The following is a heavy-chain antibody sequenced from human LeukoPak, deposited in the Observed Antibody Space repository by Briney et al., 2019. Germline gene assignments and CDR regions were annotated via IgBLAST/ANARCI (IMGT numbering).Heavy chain of an antibody. D-gene: IGHD2-15*01. CDR3: ARDCSGGTCYLDY. CDR2: ISAYNGNT. V-gene: IGHV1-18*01. Sequence: ASVKVSCKASGGTFSSYAISWVRQAPGQGLEWMGRISAYNGNTNYAQKFQGRATMTTDTSTSTAYMELRSLRSDDTALYYCARDCSGGTCYLDYWGQGTLVTVSS. CDR1: GGTFSSYA. J-gene: IGHJ4*02.